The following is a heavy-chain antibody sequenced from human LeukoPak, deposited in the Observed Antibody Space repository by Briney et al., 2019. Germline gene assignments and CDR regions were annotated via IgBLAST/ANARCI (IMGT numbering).Heavy chain of an antibody. CDR1: GGSISSSSYY. V-gene: IGHV4-39*07. Sequence: PSETLSLTCTVSGGSISSSSYYWGWIRQPPGKGLEWIGSIYYSGSTYYNPSLKSRVTISVDTSKNQFSLKLSSVTAADTAVYYCARLVGATRNAFDIWGQGTMVTVSS. CDR3: ARLVGATRNAFDI. CDR2: IYYSGST. J-gene: IGHJ3*02. D-gene: IGHD1-26*01.